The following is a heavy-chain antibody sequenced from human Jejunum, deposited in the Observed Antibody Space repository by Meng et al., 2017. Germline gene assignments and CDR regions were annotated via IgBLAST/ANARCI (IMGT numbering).Heavy chain of an antibody. CDR3: AREEPYSSSWYRYNWFDP. V-gene: IGHV4-39*07. D-gene: IGHD6-13*01. Sequence: HLRLRQMGTGIGRLAETRSLPCIFCVGSLGCRPLYWGWIRQPPWKGLEWIGSIYSSGTPYYNPSLKSRVAILRDTSKNQFSLKLTSVTAADSAIYYCAREEPYSSSWYRYNWFDPWGQGTLVTVSS. CDR2: IYSSGTP. CDR1: VGSLGCRPLY. J-gene: IGHJ5*02.